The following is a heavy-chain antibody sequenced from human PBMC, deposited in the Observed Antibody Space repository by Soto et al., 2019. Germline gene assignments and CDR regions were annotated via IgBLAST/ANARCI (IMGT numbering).Heavy chain of an antibody. CDR3: ARDRRVATIFGVEYYFDY. J-gene: IGHJ4*02. CDR2: ISSSSSYT. CDR1: GVTLSDYD. Sequence: GVPLRLTCAAYGVTLSDYDMRWIRQAPGKGLEWVSYISSSSSYTNYADSVKGRFTISRDNAKNSLYLQMNSLRAEDTAVYYCARDRRVATIFGVEYYFDYWGQGNLVTVSS. V-gene: IGHV3-11*06. D-gene: IGHD3-3*01.